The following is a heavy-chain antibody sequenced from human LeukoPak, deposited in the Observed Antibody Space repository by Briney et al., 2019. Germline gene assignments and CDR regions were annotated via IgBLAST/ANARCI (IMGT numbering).Heavy chain of an antibody. CDR2: ISAYNGNI. D-gene: IGHD3-9*01. Sequence: ASVKVSCKASGGTFSSYTISWVRQAPGQGLEWMGWISAYNGNINYAQKLQGGVTMTTDTSTSTAYMELRSLRSDDTAVYYCARVPHKFGRYFVLHDDYWGQGTLVTVSS. CDR1: GGTFSSYT. J-gene: IGHJ4*02. CDR3: ARVPHKFGRYFVLHDDY. V-gene: IGHV1-18*01.